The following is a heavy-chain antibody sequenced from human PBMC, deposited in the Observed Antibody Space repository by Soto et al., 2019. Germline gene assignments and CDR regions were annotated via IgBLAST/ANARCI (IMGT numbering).Heavy chain of an antibody. D-gene: IGHD6-19*01. CDR2: IIPIFGTA. CDR1: GGTFSSYA. J-gene: IGHJ1*01. CDR3: ANDVRGWYGHQVFQH. Sequence: QVQLVQSGAEVKKPGSSVKVSCKASGGTFSSYAISWVRQAPGQGLEWMGGIIPIFGTANYAQKFQGRVRITADESTSTEYMELSSLRSEYTGVYYWANDVRGWYGHQVFQHWGQGTLVTVSS. V-gene: IGHV1-69*12.